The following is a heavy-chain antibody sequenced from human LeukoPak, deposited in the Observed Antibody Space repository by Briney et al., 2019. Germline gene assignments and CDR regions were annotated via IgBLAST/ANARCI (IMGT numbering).Heavy chain of an antibody. J-gene: IGHJ4*02. D-gene: IGHD5-24*01. CDR2: INPHSGGT. CDR3: AREGVIGDGYNFFDY. CDR1: GYTFIGYY. Sequence: VASLKISCKASGYTFIGYYMHWVRQAPGQGLEWMGWINPHSGGTNSEQNFQGRATMSRDTSGSTVYMELSRLRSDDAALYYCAREGVIGDGYNFFDYWGQGTLVTVSS. V-gene: IGHV1-2*02.